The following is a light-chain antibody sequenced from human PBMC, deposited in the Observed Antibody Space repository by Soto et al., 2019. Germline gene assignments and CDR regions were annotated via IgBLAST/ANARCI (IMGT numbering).Light chain of an antibody. CDR3: QQSYSATRT. Sequence: DIQMTQSLSTLSASVGDRVTITCRASQSISSWLAWYQQKPGKAPKLLIYKASSLESGVPSRFSGSGSGTDFTLTISSLQAEDFATYYCQQSYSATRTFGHGNKVDIK. CDR2: KAS. V-gene: IGKV1-5*03. CDR1: QSISSW. J-gene: IGKJ1*01.